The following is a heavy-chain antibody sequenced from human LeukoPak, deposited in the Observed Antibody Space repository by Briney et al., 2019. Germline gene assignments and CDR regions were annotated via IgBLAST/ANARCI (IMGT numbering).Heavy chain of an antibody. CDR2: IYSGGST. J-gene: IGHJ4*02. V-gene: IGHV3-53*01. CDR3: ARDRDLGSYFDY. D-gene: IGHD3-10*01. Sequence: GGSLRLSWAASGFTVSSNYMSWVRQAPGKGLEWVSVIYSGGSTYYADSVKGRFTISRDNSKNTLYLQMNSLRAEDTAVYYCARDRDLGSYFDYWGQGTLVTVSS. CDR1: GFTVSSNY.